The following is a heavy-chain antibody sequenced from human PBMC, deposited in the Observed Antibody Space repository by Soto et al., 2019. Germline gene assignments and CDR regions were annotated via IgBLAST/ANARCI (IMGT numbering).Heavy chain of an antibody. CDR1: GFTFSSYA. Sequence: PGGSLRLSCAASGFTFSSYAMHWVRQAPGKGLEWVAVISYDGSNKYYADSVKGRFTISRDNSKNTLYLQMNSLRAEDTAVYYCARDNFLFELVASYYFDYWGQGTLVTVSS. CDR2: ISYDGSNK. J-gene: IGHJ4*02. D-gene: IGHD6-6*01. CDR3: ARDNFLFELVASYYFDY. V-gene: IGHV3-30-3*01.